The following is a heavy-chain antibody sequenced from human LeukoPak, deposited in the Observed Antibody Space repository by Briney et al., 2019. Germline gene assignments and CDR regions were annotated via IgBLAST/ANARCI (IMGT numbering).Heavy chain of an antibody. J-gene: IGHJ4*02. CDR3: AKGRRDYNWNRGYYFDY. D-gene: IGHD1/OR15-1a*01. CDR2: ISYDGSNK. Sequence: GGSLRPSCAASGFTFSSYGMHWVRQAPGKGLEWVAVISYDGSNKYYADSVKGRFTISRDNSKNTLYLQMNSLRAEDTAVYYCAKGRRDYNWNRGYYFDYWGQGTLVTVSS. CDR1: GFTFSSYG. V-gene: IGHV3-30*18.